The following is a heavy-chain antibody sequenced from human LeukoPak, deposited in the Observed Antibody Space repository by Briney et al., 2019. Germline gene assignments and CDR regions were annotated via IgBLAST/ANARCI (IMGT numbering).Heavy chain of an antibody. J-gene: IGHJ4*02. V-gene: IGHV4-34*01. CDR3: ARHSGPRRSWPHIDY. Sequence: SETLSLTCAVYGGSFSGYYWSWIRQPPGKGLEWIGEINHSGSTNYNPSLKSRVTISVDTSKNQFSLKLSSVTAADTAVYYCARHSGPRRSWPHIDYWGQGTLVTVSS. CDR2: INHSGST. D-gene: IGHD2-15*01. CDR1: GGSFSGYY.